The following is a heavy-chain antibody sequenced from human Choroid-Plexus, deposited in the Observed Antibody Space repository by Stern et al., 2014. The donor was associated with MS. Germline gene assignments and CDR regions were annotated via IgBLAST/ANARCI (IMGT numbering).Heavy chain of an antibody. CDR1: GFTFGSCA. V-gene: IGHV3-30*18. Sequence: VQLVESGAGLFQPGRPLRLSCVASGFTFGSCAMHWFRQAPAKGLQWVAGVSYDGSNKYYADSVKGRFAISRDNSQNTLYMQMSSLRPEDSAVYYCAKDRQYLTYFFDHWGQGSLVTVSS. CDR3: AKDRQYLTYFFDH. CDR2: VSYDGSNK. D-gene: IGHD2/OR15-2a*01. J-gene: IGHJ5*02.